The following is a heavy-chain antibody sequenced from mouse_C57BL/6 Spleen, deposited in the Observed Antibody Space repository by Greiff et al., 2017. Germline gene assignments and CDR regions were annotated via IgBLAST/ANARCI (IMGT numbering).Heavy chain of an antibody. V-gene: IGHV1-26*01. CDR2: INPNNGGT. CDR1: GYTFTDYY. CDR3: ARYPSYGSRGYFDY. D-gene: IGHD1-1*01. Sequence: EVQLQQSGPELVKPGASVKISCKASGYTFTDYYMNWVKQSHGKSLEWIGDINPNNGGTSYNQKFKGKATLTVDKSSSTAYMELRSLTSEDSAVYYCARYPSYGSRGYFDYWGKGTTLTVSS. J-gene: IGHJ2*01.